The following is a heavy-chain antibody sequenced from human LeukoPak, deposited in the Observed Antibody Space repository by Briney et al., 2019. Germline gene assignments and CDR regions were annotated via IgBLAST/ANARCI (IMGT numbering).Heavy chain of an antibody. CDR3: AKDPYDYVWGSYRSDY. D-gene: IGHD3-16*02. V-gene: IGHV3-23*01. Sequence: PGGSLSLSCAASGFTFSSYAMSWARQAPGKGLEWVSAISGSGGSTYYADSVKGRFTISRDNSKNTLYLQMNSLRAEDTAVYYCAKDPYDYVWGSYRSDYWGQGTLVTVSS. CDR1: GFTFSSYA. J-gene: IGHJ4*02. CDR2: ISGSGGST.